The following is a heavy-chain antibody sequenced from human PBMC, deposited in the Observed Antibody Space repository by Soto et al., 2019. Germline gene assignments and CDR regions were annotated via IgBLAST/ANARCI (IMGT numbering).Heavy chain of an antibody. V-gene: IGHV3-21*01. CDR1: GFTFSSYS. J-gene: IGHJ4*02. CDR3: ARDGAGTAAGTKVYYFDY. CDR2: ISSSSSYI. D-gene: IGHD6-13*01. Sequence: VQLVESGGGLVKPGGSLRLSCAASGFTFSSYSMNWVRQAPGKGLEWVSSISSSSSYIYYADSVKGRFTISRDNAKNSLYLQMNSLRAEDTAVYYCARDGAGTAAGTKVYYFDYWGQGTLVTVSS.